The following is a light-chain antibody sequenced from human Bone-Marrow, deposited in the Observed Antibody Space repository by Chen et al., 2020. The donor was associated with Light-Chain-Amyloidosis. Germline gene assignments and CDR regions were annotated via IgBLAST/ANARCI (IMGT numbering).Light chain of an antibody. V-gene: IGKV1-39*01. CDR1: QNIRFH. CDR3: QQSYSYPWT. J-gene: IGKJ1*01. Sequence: DIQMTQSPSSLSASVGDRVTITCRASQNIRFHLNWYQQKSGKAQHLLISSGSILVSGVPSGFSGGGSGTNFTLTISSVQPEDYATYYCQQSYSYPWTFGQGTKVEVK. CDR2: SGS.